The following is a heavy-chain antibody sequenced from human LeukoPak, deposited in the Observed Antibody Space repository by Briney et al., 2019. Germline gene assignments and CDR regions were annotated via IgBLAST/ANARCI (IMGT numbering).Heavy chain of an antibody. Sequence: PSETLSRTRAVYGGSFSGCYGSWTGPPPGDRLEWVGEVNHRGSTNYNPSLKSRVTMSVDTSKNQFSLKLSSVTAADTAVYYCARPGEGYCSSTSCYAWYYFDYWGQGTLVTVSS. V-gene: IGHV4-34*01. CDR2: VNHRGST. CDR1: GGSFSGCY. D-gene: IGHD2-2*01. J-gene: IGHJ4*02. CDR3: ARPGEGYCSSTSCYAWYYFDY.